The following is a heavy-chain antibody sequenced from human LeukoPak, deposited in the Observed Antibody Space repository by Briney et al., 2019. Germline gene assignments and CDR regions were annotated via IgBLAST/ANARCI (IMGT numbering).Heavy chain of an antibody. CDR3: ARDSGRAARNFDL. J-gene: IGHJ2*01. V-gene: IGHV4-61*02. D-gene: IGHD6-6*01. CDR2: LHTTGGT. Sequence: SETLSLTCIVSGASISSGNYYWTWIRQPAGKGLEWIGRLHTTGGTNYNPSFKSRLSFSGDTSKNQFSLQLSSVTAADTAVYYCARDSGRAARNFDLWGRGTLVTVSS. CDR1: GASISSGNYY.